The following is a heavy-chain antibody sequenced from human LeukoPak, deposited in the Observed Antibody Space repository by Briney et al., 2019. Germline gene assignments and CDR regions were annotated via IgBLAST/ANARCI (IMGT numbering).Heavy chain of an antibody. V-gene: IGHV4-59*01. CDR3: ARGLIAAREYYSDS. CDR1: GGSISSYY. J-gene: IGHJ4*02. CDR2: IYYSGST. Sequence: EPSETLSLTCTVSGGSISSYYWSWIRQPPGKGLEWIGYIYYSGSTNYNPSLKSRVTISVDTSKNQFSLKLSSVTAADTAVYYCARGLIAAREYYSDSWGQGTLVTVSS. D-gene: IGHD6-6*01.